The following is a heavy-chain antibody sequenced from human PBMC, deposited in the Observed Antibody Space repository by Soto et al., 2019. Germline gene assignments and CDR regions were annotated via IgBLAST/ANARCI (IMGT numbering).Heavy chain of an antibody. Sequence: QVHLVQSGPEVKKPGASVKVSCKASGYTFTTYGITWVRQAPGQGLEWMGWISVYNGNTKYAQKLQGRVNMTTDTSTTTAYMELRSLRSDDTAVYYCARGFAGRYSTWYNFDYWGQGTLGTVSS. CDR2: ISVYNGNT. V-gene: IGHV1-18*01. D-gene: IGHD4-4*01. J-gene: IGHJ4*02. CDR3: ARGFAGRYSTWYNFDY. CDR1: GYTFTTYG.